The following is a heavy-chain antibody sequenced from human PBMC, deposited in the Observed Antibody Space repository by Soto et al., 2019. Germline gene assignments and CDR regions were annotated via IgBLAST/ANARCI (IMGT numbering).Heavy chain of an antibody. CDR2: ISASGGLK. V-gene: IGHV3-23*01. J-gene: IGHJ5*02. D-gene: IGHD1-26*01. Sequence: EMQLSESGGDLRQPGGSMRLSCAASVFTFTNYAMTWVRQTPGKGLEWVSGISASGGLKYYADSVQGRFTVSRDNSKNILYLQMDNLGDGDTALYYCASEVGAPSGWLDPWGQGTQVTVSS. CDR1: VFTFTNYA. CDR3: ASEVGAPSGWLDP.